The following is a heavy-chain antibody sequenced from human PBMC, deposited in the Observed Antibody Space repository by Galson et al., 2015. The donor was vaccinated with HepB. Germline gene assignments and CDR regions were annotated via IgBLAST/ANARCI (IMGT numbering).Heavy chain of an antibody. D-gene: IGHD3-10*01. Sequence: SLRLSCAASGFTFSNYDLHWVRQVTGKGLEWVSAIGTGGDTYYLDSVKGRFIISREDAKNSLFLQMNSLRAEDTAVYYCVREGVAPRGRWLSHLDLWGRGTLVTVSS. CDR2: IGTGGDT. J-gene: IGHJ2*01. V-gene: IGHV3-13*01. CDR1: GFTFSNYD. CDR3: VREGVAPRGRWLSHLDL.